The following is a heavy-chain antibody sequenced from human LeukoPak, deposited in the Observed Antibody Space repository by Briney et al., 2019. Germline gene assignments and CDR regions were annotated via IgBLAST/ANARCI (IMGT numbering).Heavy chain of an antibody. D-gene: IGHD3-22*01. CDR2: ISSSGSTI. V-gene: IGHV3-11*04. Sequence: GGSLRLSCAASGFTFSDYYMSWIRQAPGKGLEWVSYISSSGSTIYYEDSVKGRFTISRDNAKNSLYLQMNSLRAEDTAVYYCAREKTAYYDSSGYLYYFDYWGQGTLVTVSS. J-gene: IGHJ4*02. CDR3: AREKTAYYDSSGYLYYFDY. CDR1: GFTFSDYY.